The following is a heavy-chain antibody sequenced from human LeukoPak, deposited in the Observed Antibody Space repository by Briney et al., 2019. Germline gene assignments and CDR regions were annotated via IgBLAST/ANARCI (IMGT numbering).Heavy chain of an antibody. D-gene: IGHD6-13*01. CDR2: INAGNGNT. V-gene: IGHV1-3*01. CDR1: GYTFTSYA. J-gene: IGHJ4*02. Sequence: ASVKVSCKASGYTFTSYAMHWVRQAPGQRLEWMGWINAGNGNTKYSQKFHGRVTITRDTSASTAYVELSSLRFEDTAVYYCARVSSSWRDFDYWGQGTLVTVSS. CDR3: ARVSSSWRDFDY.